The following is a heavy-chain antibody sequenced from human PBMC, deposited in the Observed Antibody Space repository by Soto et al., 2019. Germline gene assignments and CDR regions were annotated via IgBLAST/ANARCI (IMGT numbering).Heavy chain of an antibody. CDR2: ISLSETT. Sequence: PGGSLRLSCSASGFTFSRFVMSWVRQAPGKGLEWVSAISLSETTYYADSVKGRFTISRDNSQKNLFLQMNSLRAEDTAVYYCAKDPTHYTSGWPRGFDSWGRGTLVTVSS. CDR3: AKDPTHYTSGWPRGFDS. V-gene: IGHV3-23*01. D-gene: IGHD6-25*01. J-gene: IGHJ4*02. CDR1: GFTFSRFV.